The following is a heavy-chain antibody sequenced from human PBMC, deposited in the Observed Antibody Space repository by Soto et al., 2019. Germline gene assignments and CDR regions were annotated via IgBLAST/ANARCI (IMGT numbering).Heavy chain of an antibody. Sequence: GGSLRLCCEGSGFTFRSHSMNWVRQAPGRGLEWVASISTSSSFIYYGDSVRGRFIISRDNAKNSLDLQMDSLRVEDTAVYYCARENKDVNKSTSISSGFHGMDVWGQGITVTVSS. V-gene: IGHV3-21*01. J-gene: IGHJ6*02. D-gene: IGHD2-2*01. CDR3: ARENKDVNKSTSISSGFHGMDV. CDR1: GFTFRSHS. CDR2: ISTSSSFI.